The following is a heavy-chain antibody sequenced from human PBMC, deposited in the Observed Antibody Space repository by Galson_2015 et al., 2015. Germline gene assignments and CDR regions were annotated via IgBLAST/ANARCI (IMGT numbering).Heavy chain of an antibody. CDR3: ARGDFYDSSGHWELDY. J-gene: IGHJ4*02. Sequence: ETLSLTCTVSGGSISSYYWNWIRQPPGKGLEWIGYSFYSGTTNYNPSLESRVIISVDTSKNQFSLKLSSVTAADTAVYYCARGDFYDSSGHWELDYWGQGTLVTVSS. D-gene: IGHD3-22*01. CDR1: GGSISSYY. V-gene: IGHV4-59*01. CDR2: SFYSGTT.